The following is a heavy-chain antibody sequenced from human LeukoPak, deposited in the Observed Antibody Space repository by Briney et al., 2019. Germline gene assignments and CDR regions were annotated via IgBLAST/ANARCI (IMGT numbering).Heavy chain of an antibody. V-gene: IGHV3-23*01. J-gene: IGHJ4*02. D-gene: IGHD4-17*01. CDR2: ISGSGGNT. CDR1: GFTFSTYA. Sequence: GGSLRLSCAASGFTFSTYAMSWVRQAPGKGLEWVSVISGSGGNTYYADSVKGRFTISGDNSKNTVYLQMNSLRAEDTALYYCAKGGVYGDYYFDYWGQGTLVTVSS. CDR3: AKGGVYGDYYFDY.